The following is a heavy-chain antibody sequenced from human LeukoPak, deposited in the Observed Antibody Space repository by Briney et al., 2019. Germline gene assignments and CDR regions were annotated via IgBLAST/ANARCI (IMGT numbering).Heavy chain of an antibody. CDR2: ISAYNGNT. D-gene: IGHD6-13*01. CDR3: ARVGVGIAAAGNWYFDL. Sequence: ASVKVSCKASGYTFTSYGISWVRQAPGQGLEWMGWISAYNGNTNYAQKLQGRVTMTTDTSTSTAYMELRSLRSDDTAVYYCARVGVGIAAAGNWYFDLWGRGTLVTASS. V-gene: IGHV1-18*04. J-gene: IGHJ2*01. CDR1: GYTFTSYG.